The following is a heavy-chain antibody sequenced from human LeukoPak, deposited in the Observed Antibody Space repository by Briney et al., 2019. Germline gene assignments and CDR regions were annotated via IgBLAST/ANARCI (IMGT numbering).Heavy chain of an antibody. CDR2: ISGSGGGT. V-gene: IGHV3-23*01. J-gene: IGHJ5*02. D-gene: IGHD3-3*01. CDR1: GFTFSSYA. Sequence: GGSLRLSCAASGFTFSSYAMSWVRQALGKGLEWVSAISGSGGGTYYADSVKGRFTISRDNSKNTLFLQMNSLRAEDTAVYYCAKDHNYDFWSAYYTPWGQGTLVTVSS. CDR3: AKDHNYDFWSAYYTP.